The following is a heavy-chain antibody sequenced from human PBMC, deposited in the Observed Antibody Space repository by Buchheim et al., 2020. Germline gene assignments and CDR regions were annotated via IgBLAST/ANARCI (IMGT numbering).Heavy chain of an antibody. CDR1: GFSFSDCY. V-gene: IGHV3-11*01. D-gene: IGHD6-13*01. J-gene: IGHJ4*02. Sequence: QVQLEESGGGLVKPGGSLRLSCAASGFSFSDCYMSWVRQAPGKGLEWISYISSSGTNMYYADSVKGRFIISRDNAKNSLYLQMNSLRVEDTAVYYCARLRRTSWHYFDHWGQGT. CDR3: ARLRRTSWHYFDH. CDR2: ISSSGTNM.